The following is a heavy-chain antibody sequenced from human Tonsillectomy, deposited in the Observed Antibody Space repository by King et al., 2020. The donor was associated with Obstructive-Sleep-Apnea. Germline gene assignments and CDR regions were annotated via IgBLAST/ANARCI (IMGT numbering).Heavy chain of an antibody. D-gene: IGHD5-18*01. CDR1: GFTFSSYG. CDR3: AKEGVDTAMAPSPSDY. V-gene: IGHV3-30*18. CDR2: ISYDGSNK. Sequence: VQLVESGGGVVQPERSLRLSCAASGFTFSSYGMHWVRQAPGKGLEWVAVISYDGSNKYYADSVKGRFTISRDNSKNTLYLQMNSLRAEDTAVYYCAKEGVDTAMAPSPSDYWGQGTLVTVSS. J-gene: IGHJ4*02.